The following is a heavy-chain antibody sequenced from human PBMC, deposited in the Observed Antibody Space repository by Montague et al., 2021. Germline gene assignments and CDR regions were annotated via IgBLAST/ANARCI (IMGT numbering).Heavy chain of an antibody. D-gene: IGHD7-27*01. CDR1: GFTFSSYV. CDR2: ISHDGTVT. Sequence: CAASGFTFSSYVMHWVRQAPGKGLVWVSRISHDGTVTTYADSVKGRFTISRDNAKNTLFLQMNSLRAEDTAVYYCTRDVNWDLFDYWGQGALVTVSS. CDR3: TRDVNWDLFDY. V-gene: IGHV3-74*01. J-gene: IGHJ4*02.